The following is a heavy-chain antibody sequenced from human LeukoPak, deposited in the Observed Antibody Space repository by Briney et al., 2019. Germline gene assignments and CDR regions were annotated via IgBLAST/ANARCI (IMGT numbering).Heavy chain of an antibody. CDR1: GFTVTDYD. D-gene: IGHD3-10*01. CDR3: ARDAYGPIDY. CDR2: ISNSGSPT. J-gene: IGHJ4*02. V-gene: IGHV3-48*03. Sequence: GGSLRLSCTPSGFTVTDYDMHWVRQAPGKGLEWLSYISNSGSPTYYADSVKGRFTISRDNAENSLYLQMTSLRDEDTAVYYCARDAYGPIDYWGQGTLVTVSS.